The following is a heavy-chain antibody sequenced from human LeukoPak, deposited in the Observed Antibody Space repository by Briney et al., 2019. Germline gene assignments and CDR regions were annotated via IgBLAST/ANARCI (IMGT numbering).Heavy chain of an antibody. CDR2: IYYSGST. CDR3: ARGFNYYGAFDI. Sequence: PSETLSLTCTVSGGSISSYYWSWIRQPPGKGLEWTGYIYYSGSTNYNPSLKSRVTISVDTSKNQFSLKLSSVTAADTAVYYCARGFNYYGAFDIWGQGTMVTVSS. CDR1: GGSISSYY. V-gene: IGHV4-59*01. D-gene: IGHD3-3*01. J-gene: IGHJ3*02.